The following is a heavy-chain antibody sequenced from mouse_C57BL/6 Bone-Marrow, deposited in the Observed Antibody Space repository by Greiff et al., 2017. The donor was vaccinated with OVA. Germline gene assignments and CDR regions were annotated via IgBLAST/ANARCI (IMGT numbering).Heavy chain of an antibody. V-gene: IGHV1-15*01. CDR2: IDPETGGT. J-gene: IGHJ3*01. D-gene: IGHD2-3*01. CDR1: GYTFTDYE. Sequence: VKLVESGAELVRPGASVTLSCKASGYTFTDYEMHWVKQTPLHGLEWIGAIDPETGGTAYNQKFKGKAILTADKSSSTAYMELRSLTSEDSAVYYCTGDGYQFAYWGQGTLVTVSA. CDR3: TGDGYQFAY.